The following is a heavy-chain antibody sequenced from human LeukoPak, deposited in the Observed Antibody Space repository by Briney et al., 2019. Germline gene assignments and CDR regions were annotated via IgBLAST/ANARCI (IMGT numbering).Heavy chain of an antibody. CDR2: IYPRDGST. V-gene: IGHV1-46*01. J-gene: IGHJ4*02. CDR1: GYSFTSNY. Sequence: ASVNVSCKASGYSFTSNYIHWVRPAPGQGLEWMGMIYPRDGSTSYAQKFQGRVTVTRDTSTSTVHMELSGLRSEDTAVYYCARDQEAFDYWGQGTLVTVSS. CDR3: ARDQEAFDY.